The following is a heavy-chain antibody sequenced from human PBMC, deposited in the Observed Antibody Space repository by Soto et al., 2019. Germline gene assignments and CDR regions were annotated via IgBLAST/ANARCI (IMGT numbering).Heavy chain of an antibody. V-gene: IGHV1-69*02. CDR1: GGTFSSYT. J-gene: IGHJ4*02. CDR2: IIPILGIV. Sequence: QVQLVQSGAEVKKPGSSVTVSCKASGGTFSSYTISWVRQAPGQGLEWMGRIIPILGIVNYAQKFQCRVTIAADKSTNTAYMGLSSLKSEDTAMYYCARGNRYCSTAPCYAPPDYWGQGTLVTVSS. CDR3: ARGNRYCSTAPCYAPPDY. D-gene: IGHD2-2*01.